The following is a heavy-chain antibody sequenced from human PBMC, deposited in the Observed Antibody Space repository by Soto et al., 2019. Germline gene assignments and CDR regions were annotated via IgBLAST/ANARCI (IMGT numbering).Heavy chain of an antibody. CDR1: GGSISSYY. J-gene: IGHJ3*02. D-gene: IGHD5-12*01. V-gene: IGHV4-59*01. Sequence: SETLSLTCTVSGGSISSYYWSWIRQPPGKGLEWIGYIYYSGSTNYNPSLKSRVTISVDTSKNQFSLKLSSVTAADTAVYYCAREQRGYSGYEHDAFDIWGQGTMVTVSS. CDR3: AREQRGYSGYEHDAFDI. CDR2: IYYSGST.